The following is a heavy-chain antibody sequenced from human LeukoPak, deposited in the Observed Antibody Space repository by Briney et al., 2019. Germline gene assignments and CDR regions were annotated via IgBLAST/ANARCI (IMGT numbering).Heavy chain of an antibody. CDR3: ARVGDSRYNWFDP. CDR1: GFTFSSYA. V-gene: IGHV3-23*01. Sequence: GGSLRLSCAASGFTFSSYAMTWVRQAPGKGLEWVSAIDPSGVDTFYADSLRGRFTISRDNSKNTLYLQMNSLRADDTAVYYCARVGDSRYNWFDPWGQGTLVTVSS. J-gene: IGHJ5*02. CDR2: IDPSGVDT. D-gene: IGHD3-22*01.